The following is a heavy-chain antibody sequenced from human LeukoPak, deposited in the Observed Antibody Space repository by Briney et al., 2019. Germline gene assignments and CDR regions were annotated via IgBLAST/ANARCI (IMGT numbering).Heavy chain of an antibody. CDR2: LSSGNDGA. Sequence: PGGSLRLSCAASGFTFSTFAMSWVRQAPWSGRLEWVPTLSSGNDGAYYADSVRGRFTISRDNSKNTLYLQMNSLRAEDTALYYCGKDWSSVGGTTVVTHWGQGTLVTVSS. D-gene: IGHD4-23*01. CDR1: GFTFSTFA. V-gene: IGHV3-23*01. J-gene: IGHJ4*02. CDR3: GKDWSSVGGTTVVTH.